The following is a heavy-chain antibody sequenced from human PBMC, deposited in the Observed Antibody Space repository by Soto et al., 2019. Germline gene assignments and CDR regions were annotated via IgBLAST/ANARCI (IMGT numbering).Heavy chain of an antibody. CDR1: GDSVSSSSAA. CDR3: AGVVWLRGMDV. J-gene: IGHJ6*02. CDR2: TYYRSKWIH. Sequence: SQTLSLTCDISGDSVSSSSAAWNWIRQSPSRGLEWLGRTYYRSKWIHEYTLSMESRITINPDTSKNQFSLHIYSVTPEDTAVYYCAGVVWLRGMDVWGQGTPVTVSS. D-gene: IGHD3-16*01. V-gene: IGHV6-1*01.